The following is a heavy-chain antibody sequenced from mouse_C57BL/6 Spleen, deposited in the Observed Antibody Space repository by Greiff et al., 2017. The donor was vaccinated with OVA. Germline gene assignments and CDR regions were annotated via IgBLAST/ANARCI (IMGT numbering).Heavy chain of an antibody. Sequence: QVQLQQSGAELARPGASVKLSCKASVYTFTSYGISWVKQRTGQGLEWIGEIYPRSGNTYYNEKFKGKATLTADKSSSTAYMELRSLTSEDSAVYFCARSYGNYQDYWGQGTSVTVSS. CDR3: ARSYGNYQDY. CDR2: IYPRSGNT. D-gene: IGHD2-10*02. V-gene: IGHV1-81*01. J-gene: IGHJ4*01. CDR1: VYTFTSYG.